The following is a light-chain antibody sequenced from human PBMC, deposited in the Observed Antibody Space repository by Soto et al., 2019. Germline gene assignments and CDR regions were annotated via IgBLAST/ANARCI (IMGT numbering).Light chain of an antibody. CDR2: GAS. J-gene: IGKJ5*01. CDR3: QQYGSSLYT. CDR1: QSVSSN. V-gene: IGKV3-20*01. Sequence: EIVMTQSPATLSVSPEERATLSCRASQSVSSNLAWYQQKPGQAPRLLIYGASSRATGIPDRFSGSGSGTDFTLTISRLEPEDFAVYYCQQYGSSLYTFGQGTRLEIK.